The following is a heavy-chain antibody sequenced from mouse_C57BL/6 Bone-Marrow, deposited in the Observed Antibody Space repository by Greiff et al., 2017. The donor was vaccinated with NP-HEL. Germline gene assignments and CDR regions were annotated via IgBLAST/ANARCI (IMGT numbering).Heavy chain of an antibody. CDR2: IYPSDSET. J-gene: IGHJ4*01. Sequence: VQLQQPGAELVRPGSSVKLSCKASGYTFTSYWMDWVKQRPGQGLEWIGNIYPSDSETHYNQKFKDKATLTVDKSSSTAYMQLSSLTSEDSAVYYCARGSREDYAMDYWGQGTSVTVSS. CDR3: ARGSREDYAMDY. V-gene: IGHV1-61*01. CDR1: GYTFTSYW.